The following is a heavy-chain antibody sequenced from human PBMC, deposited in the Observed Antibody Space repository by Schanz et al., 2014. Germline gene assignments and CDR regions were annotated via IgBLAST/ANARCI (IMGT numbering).Heavy chain of an antibody. V-gene: IGHV3-48*01. CDR3: ARDRRNADLDY. CDR1: GITFSSYG. Sequence: EVQLVESGGGLVKPGGSLRLSCAASGITFSSYGMHWVRQAPGKGLEWISYITYNGGTIYYADSVKGRFTISRDNAKNSLYLEMNSLRAEDTALYYCARDRRNADLDYWGQGTLVTVSS. D-gene: IGHD1-1*01. CDR2: ITYNGGTI. J-gene: IGHJ4*02.